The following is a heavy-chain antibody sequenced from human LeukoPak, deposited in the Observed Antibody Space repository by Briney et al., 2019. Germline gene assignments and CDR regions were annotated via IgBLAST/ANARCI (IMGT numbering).Heavy chain of an antibody. V-gene: IGHV1-24*01. J-gene: IGHJ4*02. Sequence: ASVKVSCKVSGYTLTELSMHWVRQAPGKGLEWMGSFDPEDGETIYAEKFQGRVTVTEDTSTDTAYMELSSLRSGDTAVYYCATDGGRSNSVTNYWGQGTLVTVSS. CDR1: GYTLTELS. CDR3: ATDGGRSNSVTNY. D-gene: IGHD4-11*01. CDR2: FDPEDGET.